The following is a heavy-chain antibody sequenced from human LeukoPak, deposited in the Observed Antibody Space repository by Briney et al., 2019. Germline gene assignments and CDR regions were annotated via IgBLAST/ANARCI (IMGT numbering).Heavy chain of an antibody. V-gene: IGHV1-3*01. CDR3: ATGQHAFDI. CDR1: GEPFFTYA. J-gene: IGHJ3*02. D-gene: IGHD7-27*01. Sequence: ASVKVSCKAAGEPFFTYAIYWVRQAPGQRLEGMGWINAVSGDTKYSQKLQHRVTFTNDTSAGTSASTAYMELSSLRSEAAAVYYCATGQHAFDIWGQGTMVTVSS. CDR2: INAVSGDT.